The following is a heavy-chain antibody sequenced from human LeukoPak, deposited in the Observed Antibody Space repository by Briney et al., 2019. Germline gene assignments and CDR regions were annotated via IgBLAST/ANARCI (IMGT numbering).Heavy chain of an antibody. D-gene: IGHD6-19*01. CDR3: AKRAPYSSDWYVDY. CDR1: GLTFSSYE. J-gene: IGHJ4*02. Sequence: GGSLRLSCAASGLTFSSYEMNWVRQAPRKGLEWVSSISSSGSIIYYADSVKGRFTISRDNAKNSLYLQMNSLRAEDTAVYYCAKRAPYSSDWYVDYWGQGTLVTVSS. V-gene: IGHV3-48*03. CDR2: ISSSGSII.